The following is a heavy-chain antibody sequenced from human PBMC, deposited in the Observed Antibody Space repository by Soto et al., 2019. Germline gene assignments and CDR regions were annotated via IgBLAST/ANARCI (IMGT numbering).Heavy chain of an antibody. Sequence: XGSLRLSCAASGFTFSDYYMTWIRQAPGKGLEWVSSTRDSGATIYYADSVKGRFTLSRDNAKNLLYLQMNNLRAEDTAVYYCARDSLYFDDWGQGVLVTVSS. CDR3: ARDSLYFDD. CDR2: TRDSGATI. CDR1: GFTFSDYY. V-gene: IGHV3-11*01. J-gene: IGHJ4*02.